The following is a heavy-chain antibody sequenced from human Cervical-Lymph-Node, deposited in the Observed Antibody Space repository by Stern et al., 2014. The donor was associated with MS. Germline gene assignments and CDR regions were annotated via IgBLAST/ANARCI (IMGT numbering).Heavy chain of an antibody. CDR1: GYTFSSFA. J-gene: IGHJ4*02. CDR3: ARGWGDNRH. Sequence: QVQLVQSGAEVKKPGASVNVSCKASGYTFSSFAITWVRQAPGQGLEWMGTITVYNGNTNYAQRVTDRVTMTTDTSQNTAYMEVRNLRSADPAVYSCARGWGDNRHWGQGTLVTVSS. CDR2: ITVYNGNT. V-gene: IGHV1-18*01. D-gene: IGHD3-16*01.